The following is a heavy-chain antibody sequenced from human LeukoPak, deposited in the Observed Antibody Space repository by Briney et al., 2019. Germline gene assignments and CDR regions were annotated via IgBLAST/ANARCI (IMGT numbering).Heavy chain of an antibody. D-gene: IGHD1-26*01. CDR3: TKDSCGTSFYYYYYIDV. V-gene: IGHV3-23*01. CDR2: ISAGGATI. Sequence: PGGSLSLSCSASGFTFSTYVMSGVRQAPGKGLEWVSAISAGGATIYYADSVKGRFTISRDNSKNTLYLQINSLRAEDTAVYYCTKDSCGTSFYYYYYIDVWGKGTTVTVSS. CDR1: GFTFSTYV. J-gene: IGHJ6*03.